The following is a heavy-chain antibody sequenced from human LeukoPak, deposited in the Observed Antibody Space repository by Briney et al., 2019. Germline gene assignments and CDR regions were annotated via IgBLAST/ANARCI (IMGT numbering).Heavy chain of an antibody. J-gene: IGHJ4*02. CDR2: IKQDGGER. Sequence: GGSLRLSCSTSGFTFNTYGMHWVRQAPGKGLEWVANIKQDGGERYYVDSVKGRFTISRDNAKNSLYLQMNSLRAEDTAVYFCAMIEQVVSNVEGGYWGQGTLVTVSS. CDR1: GFTFNTYG. V-gene: IGHV3-7*01. D-gene: IGHD6-6*01. CDR3: AMIEQVVSNVEGGY.